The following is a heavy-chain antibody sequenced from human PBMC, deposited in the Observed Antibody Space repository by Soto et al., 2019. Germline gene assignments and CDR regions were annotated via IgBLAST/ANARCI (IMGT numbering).Heavy chain of an antibody. CDR2: ISGSGGST. Sequence: GGSLRLSCAASGFTFSSYAMSWVRQAPGKGLEWVSAISGSGGSTYYADSVKGRFTISRDNSKNTLHLQMNSLRAEDTAVYYCAKDPEGPPSHFDYWGQGTLVTVSS. J-gene: IGHJ4*02. CDR1: GFTFSSYA. CDR3: AKDPEGPPSHFDY. V-gene: IGHV3-23*01.